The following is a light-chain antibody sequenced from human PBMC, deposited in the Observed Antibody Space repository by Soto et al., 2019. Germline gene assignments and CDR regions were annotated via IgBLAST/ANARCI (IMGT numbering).Light chain of an antibody. CDR2: GAS. CDR1: QSVSSN. Sequence: EVVMTQSPATLSVSPGERATLSCRASQSVSSNLAWYQQKPGQAPRLLIYGASTRGTGIPARFSGSGSGTEFTLTISSLQSEDFAVYYCQQDNNWPPYTFGQGTKVDIK. J-gene: IGKJ2*01. CDR3: QQDNNWPPYT. V-gene: IGKV3-15*01.